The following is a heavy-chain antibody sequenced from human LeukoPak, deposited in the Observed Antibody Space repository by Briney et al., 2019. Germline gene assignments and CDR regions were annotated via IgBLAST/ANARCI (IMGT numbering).Heavy chain of an antibody. J-gene: IGHJ4*02. CDR2: INHSGST. V-gene: IGHV4-34*01. D-gene: IGHD3-22*01. CDR1: GGSFSGYY. CDR3: ARGMYYYDSSGYYWGPYYFDY. Sequence: SETLSLTCAVYGGSFSGYYWSWIRQPPGKGLEWIGEINHSGSTNYNPSLKSRVTISVDTSKNQFSLKLSSVTAADTAVYYCARGMYYYDSSGYYWGPYYFDYWGQGTLVTVSS.